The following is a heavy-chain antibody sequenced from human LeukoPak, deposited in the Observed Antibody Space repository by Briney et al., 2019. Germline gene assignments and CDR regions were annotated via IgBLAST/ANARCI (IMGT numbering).Heavy chain of an antibody. CDR2: MNPNSGNT. J-gene: IGHJ3*02. CDR3: AGKIVVARGAFDI. D-gene: IGHD3-22*01. V-gene: IGHV1-8*01. Sequence: ASVKVSCKASGYTFTSYDINWVRQATGQGLEWMGWMNPNSGNTGYAQKFQGRVTMTRNTSISTAYMELSSLRSEDTAGYFCAGKIVVARGAFDILGQGTMVTVSS. CDR1: GYTFTSYD.